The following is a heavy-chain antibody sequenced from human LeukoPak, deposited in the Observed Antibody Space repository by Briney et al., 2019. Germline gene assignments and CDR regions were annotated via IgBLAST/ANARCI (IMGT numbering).Heavy chain of an antibody. J-gene: IGHJ4*02. V-gene: IGHV3-23*01. D-gene: IGHD5-18*01. CDR1: GFTFSSYA. CDR3: AKELDTAMVLFDY. Sequence: GSLRLSCAASGFTFSSYAMSSVREAPGNGVEWVSAISGSGVSTYYADSVKGRVTISKDNFKNTLYLQMNSLRAEDSAVYYWAKELDTAMVLFDYWGQGTLVTVSS. CDR2: ISGSGVST.